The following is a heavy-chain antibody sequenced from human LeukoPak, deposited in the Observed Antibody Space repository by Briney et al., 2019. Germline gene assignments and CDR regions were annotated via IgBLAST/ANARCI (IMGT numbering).Heavy chain of an antibody. CDR1: GFTFSNYW. D-gene: IGHD2-21*02. CDR2: IKEDGSDT. V-gene: IGHV3-7*04. J-gene: IGHJ4*02. CDR3: ARDQWRLFDY. Sequence: GGSLRLSCAASGFTFSNYWMSWVRRAPGKGLEWVANIKEDGSDTYLVDSVRGRFTISRDNAKNLLFLHMNSLRGEDTAVYYCARDQWRLFDYWGQGTLVTVSS.